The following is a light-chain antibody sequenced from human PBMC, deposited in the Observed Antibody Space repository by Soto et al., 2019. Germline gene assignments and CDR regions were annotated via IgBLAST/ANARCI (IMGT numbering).Light chain of an antibody. Sequence: QSVPTQPPSVSEAPGQRVTISCTGSSSNIGAGYDVHWYQQLPGTAPKLLIYGNSNRPSGVPDRFSGSKSGTSASLTITGLQAEDEADYYCQSSDSSLNVFGTGTKVTGL. CDR2: GNS. CDR3: QSSDSSLNV. J-gene: IGLJ1*01. V-gene: IGLV1-40*01. CDR1: SSNIGAGYD.